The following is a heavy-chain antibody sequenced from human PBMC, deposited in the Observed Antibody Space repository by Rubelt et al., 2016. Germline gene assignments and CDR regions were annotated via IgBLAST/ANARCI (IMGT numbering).Heavy chain of an antibody. CDR3: VKDGEGAANYFAD. V-gene: IGHV3-30*18. CDR2: ISYNGIDD. CDR1: GFHFGSFA. J-gene: IGHJ4*02. D-gene: IGHD1-26*01. Sequence: VQLVESGGGLVKPGGSLRLSCATSGFHFGSFALHWVRQAPGKGLEWVATISYNGIDDYPADSVKGRFHIARDSYRNTLYLKMNSLRPGDTAVYYCVKDGEGAANYFADWGQGALLTVSS.